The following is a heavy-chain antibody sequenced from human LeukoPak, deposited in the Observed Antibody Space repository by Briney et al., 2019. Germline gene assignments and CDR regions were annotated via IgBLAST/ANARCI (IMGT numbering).Heavy chain of an antibody. CDR3: ARFPGYNWNYVDY. D-gene: IGHD1-20*01. Sequence: SETLSLTCSVSGSSISSSSYYWGWIRQPPGKGLEWIGNIYYSGSTYYNPSLKSRVTISVDTSRNQFSLKLSSVTAADTALYYCARFPGYNWNYVDYWGQGTLVTVSS. J-gene: IGHJ4*02. CDR2: IYYSGST. V-gene: IGHV4-39*01. CDR1: GSSISSSSYY.